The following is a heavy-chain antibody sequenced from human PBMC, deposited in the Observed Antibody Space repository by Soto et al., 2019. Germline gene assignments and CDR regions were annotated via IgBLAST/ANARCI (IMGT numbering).Heavy chain of an antibody. J-gene: IGHJ4*02. CDR1: GFTFSSYG. D-gene: IGHD1-26*01. CDR2: IWYDGSNK. V-gene: IGHV3-33*01. Sequence: GGSLRLSCSASGFTFSSYGMHWVRQAPGKGLEWVAVIWYDGSNKYYADSVKGRFTISRDNSKNTLYLQMNSLRAEDTAVYYWARDGHVEQVDYWGQGTLLNASS. CDR3: ARDGHVEQVDY.